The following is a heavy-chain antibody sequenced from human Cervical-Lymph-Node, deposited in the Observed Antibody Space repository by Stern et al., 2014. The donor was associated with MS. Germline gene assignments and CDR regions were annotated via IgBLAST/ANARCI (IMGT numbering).Heavy chain of an antibody. CDR2: IYPGDSDT. V-gene: IGHV5-51*01. D-gene: IGHD1-14*01. CDR3: ARLNPSYYHYAMDV. J-gene: IGHJ6*02. Sequence: EVQLVESGAEVKKPGESLQISCQGSGYSFTTFWIAWVRQMPGKGLEWMGRIYPGDSDTTSSPSFQGQGTISADDSVSTAYLQWSGLKAGDTATYYCARLNPSYYHYAMDVWGQGTTVTVSS. CDR1: GYSFTTFW.